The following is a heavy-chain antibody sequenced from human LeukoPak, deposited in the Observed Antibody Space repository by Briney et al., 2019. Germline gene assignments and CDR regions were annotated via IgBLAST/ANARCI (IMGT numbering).Heavy chain of an antibody. J-gene: IGHJ5*02. CDR1: GGSISSYY. Sequence: PSETLSLTCTVSGGSISSYYWSWIRQPAGKGLEWIGRIYTSGSTNYNPSLKSRVTMSVDTSKNQFSLKLSSVTAADPAVYYCARGNILTCYLQFDPWGQGTLVTVSS. V-gene: IGHV4-4*07. D-gene: IGHD3-9*01. CDR3: ARGNILTCYLQFDP. CDR2: IYTSGST.